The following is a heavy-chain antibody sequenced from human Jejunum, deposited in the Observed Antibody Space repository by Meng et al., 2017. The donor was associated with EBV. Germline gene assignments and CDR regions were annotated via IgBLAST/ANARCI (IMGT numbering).Heavy chain of an antibody. CDR1: GGSISSSNW. Sequence: QVQLPGPVPGLVTPLGTRSLTCAVSGGSISSSNWWSWVRQPPGKGPEWIGEIFHIGTTNYNPTLKSRVTMSVDKSKNHFSLKLTSVTAADTAVYYCARDGGPSGSYAYWFDPWGQGTLVTVSS. V-gene: IGHV4-4*02. CDR3: ARDGGPSGSYAYWFDP. CDR2: IFHIGTT. D-gene: IGHD1-26*01. J-gene: IGHJ5*02.